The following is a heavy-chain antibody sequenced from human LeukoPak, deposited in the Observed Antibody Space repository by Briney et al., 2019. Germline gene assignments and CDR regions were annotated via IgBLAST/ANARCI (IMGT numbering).Heavy chain of an antibody. Sequence: PGGSLRLSCAASGFTVSGYMMNWVRQAPGKGLEWVSSISSSSSNIYYADSVKGRFTISRDNAKNSLYLQMNSLRAEDTAVYYCAREEVTAIQIYSHYYGMDVWGQGTTVTVSS. CDR2: ISSSSSNI. V-gene: IGHV3-21*01. D-gene: IGHD2-21*02. CDR1: GFTVSGYM. J-gene: IGHJ6*02. CDR3: AREEVTAIQIYSHYYGMDV.